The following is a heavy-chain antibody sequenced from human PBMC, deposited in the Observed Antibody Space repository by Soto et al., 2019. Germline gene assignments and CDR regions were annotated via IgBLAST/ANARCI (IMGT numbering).Heavy chain of an antibody. J-gene: IGHJ1*01. CDR3: AGGATGRAPFQH. D-gene: IGHD6-13*01. Sequence: GGSLRLSCAASGLSLSDQFMDWVRQVPGKGLEWVGRSRNKVASYTTEYAAPVKGRFTISRDESKNSLYLQMNSLRTEATAVYFCAGGATGRAPFQHWGQGTLVTVSS. CDR1: GLSLSDQF. CDR2: SRNKVASYTT. V-gene: IGHV3-72*01.